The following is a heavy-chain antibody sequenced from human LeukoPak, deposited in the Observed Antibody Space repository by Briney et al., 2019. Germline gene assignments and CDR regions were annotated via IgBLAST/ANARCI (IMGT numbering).Heavy chain of an antibody. D-gene: IGHD2-21*01. CDR1: GFTFRSFA. CDR2: IFGSGRTT. V-gene: IGHV3-23*01. CDR3: AKKEGDTYLSWYMDV. J-gene: IGHJ6*03. Sequence: QPGGPLRLSCAASGFTFRSFAMSWVRQAPGKGLEWVSGIFGSGRTTFYADSVKGRFTISRENSKNTLYLQMNSLRAEDTAIYYCAKKEGDTYLSWYMDVWGKGTTVTVSS.